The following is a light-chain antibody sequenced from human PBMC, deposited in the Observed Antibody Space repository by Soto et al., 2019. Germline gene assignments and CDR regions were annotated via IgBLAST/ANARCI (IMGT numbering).Light chain of an antibody. V-gene: IGKV3D-7*01. CDR2: GES. CDR1: QTISGNY. CDR3: HQNYDLPWT. Sequence: EIALTQSPASLSLSPGESVTLSCRTSQTISGNYLSWYQRRPGQAPSLLIFGESIRATDIPASFSGSGYVRDFILAITSLEPEDFAVYYCHQNYDLPWTFGQGTKLEMK. J-gene: IGKJ2*02.